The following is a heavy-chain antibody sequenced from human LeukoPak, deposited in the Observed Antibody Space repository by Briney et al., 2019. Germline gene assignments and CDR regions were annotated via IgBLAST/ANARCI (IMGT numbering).Heavy chain of an antibody. V-gene: IGHV3-74*01. J-gene: IGHJ4*02. CDR3: ARLRFSGGNPFDT. Sequence: GGSLRLSCAASGFTFSSYWMHLVRQAPGKGLVWVSRINSDGSSTSYADAVKGRFTISRDNAKNTLYLQMNSLRAEGTAVYYCARLRFSGGNPFDTWGQGALVTVSS. D-gene: IGHD3-16*01. CDR1: GFTFSSYW. CDR2: INSDGSST.